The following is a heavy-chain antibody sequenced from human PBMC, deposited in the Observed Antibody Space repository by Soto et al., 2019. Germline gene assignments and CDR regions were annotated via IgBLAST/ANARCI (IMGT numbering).Heavy chain of an antibody. V-gene: IGHV3-23*01. D-gene: IGHD3-10*01. Sequence: PGGSLRLSCAASGFTFSSYAMSGVRQDPGKGLEWVSAISGSGGSTYYADSVKGRFTISRDNSKNTLYLQMNSLRAEDTAVYYCAKARTGVGGFGELFQTLFDYWGQGTLVTVSS. CDR2: ISGSGGST. J-gene: IGHJ4*02. CDR1: GFTFSSYA. CDR3: AKARTGVGGFGELFQTLFDY.